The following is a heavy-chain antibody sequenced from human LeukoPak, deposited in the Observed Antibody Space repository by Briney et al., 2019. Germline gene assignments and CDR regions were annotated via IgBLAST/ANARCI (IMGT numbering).Heavy chain of an antibody. V-gene: IGHV1-69*10. CDR2: IIPIFGIA. CDR1: GGTFSSYA. J-gene: IGHJ6*02. D-gene: IGHD2-21*02. Sequence: GASVKVSCRASGGTFSSYAISWVRQAPGQGLEWMGGIIPIFGIANYAQKFQGRVTITADKSTSTAYMELSSLRSEDTAVYYCAHEFPCGGDCYGYFYYYGMDVWGQGTTVTVSS. CDR3: AHEFPCGGDCYGYFYYYGMDV.